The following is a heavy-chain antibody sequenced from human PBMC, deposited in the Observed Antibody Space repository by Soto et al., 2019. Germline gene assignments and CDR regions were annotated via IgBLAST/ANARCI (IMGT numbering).Heavy chain of an antibody. Sequence: EVQLLESGGGLVQPGGSLPPPPPPPPPPPPTPPTPRPPPAPGKGLEWVSAISGSGGSTYYADSVKGRFTISRDNSKNTLYLQMNSLRAEDTAVYYCAKVLGGYCSGGSCYPVLDYWGQGTLVTVSS. CDR1: PPPPPTPP. J-gene: IGHJ4*02. CDR2: ISGSGGST. V-gene: IGHV3-23*01. D-gene: IGHD2-15*01. CDR3: AKVLGGYCSGGSCYPVLDY.